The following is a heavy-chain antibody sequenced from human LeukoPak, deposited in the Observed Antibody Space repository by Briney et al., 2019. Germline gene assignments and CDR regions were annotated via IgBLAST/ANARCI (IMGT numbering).Heavy chain of an antibody. Sequence: GESLKISCKGSGYSFNTFYIGWVRQTPETGLEWMGNIYPSDSETKYKPSFQGQITISDHKAITTAYLHLRSLTATDTGMYYCARLIYYGSGRTYFFDSWGQGTLVTVSP. V-gene: IGHV5-51*01. CDR2: IYPSDSET. D-gene: IGHD3-10*01. J-gene: IGHJ4*02. CDR3: ARLIYYGSGRTYFFDS. CDR1: GYSFNTFY.